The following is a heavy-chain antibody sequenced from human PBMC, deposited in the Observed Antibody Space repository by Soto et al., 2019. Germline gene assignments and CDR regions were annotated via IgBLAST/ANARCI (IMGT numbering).Heavy chain of an antibody. J-gene: IGHJ4*02. CDR1: GGSLSSRSYY. V-gene: IGHV4-39*01. CDR2: IYYSGST. D-gene: IGHD2-21*01. CDR3: ASSEFH. Sequence: SDTLSLTCTVSGGSLSSRSYYRGLIHQPPGKGLEWIGNIYYSGSTYYNPSLKSRVTISVDTSKNQFSLKLISVTAAETAVYYCASSEFHWGQGTLVNGSS.